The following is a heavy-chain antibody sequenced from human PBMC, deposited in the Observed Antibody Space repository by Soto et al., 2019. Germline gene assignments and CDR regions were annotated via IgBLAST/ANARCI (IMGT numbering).Heavy chain of an antibody. Sequence: PGGSLRLSCAASGFTFSSYGMHWVRQAPGKGLEWVAVISYDGSNKYYADSVKGRFTISRDNSKNTLYLQMNSLRAEDTAVYYCAKDPRSGSYFDYWGQGTLVTVSS. J-gene: IGHJ4*02. D-gene: IGHD6-19*01. CDR3: AKDPRSGSYFDY. CDR2: ISYDGSNK. V-gene: IGHV3-30*18. CDR1: GFTFSSYG.